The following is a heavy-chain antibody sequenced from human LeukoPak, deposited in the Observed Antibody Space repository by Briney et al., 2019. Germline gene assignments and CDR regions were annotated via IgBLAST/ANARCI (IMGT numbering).Heavy chain of an antibody. J-gene: IGHJ4*02. CDR2: ISTSGSTI. CDR3: TRGPPLGLSDY. D-gene: IGHD7-27*01. Sequence: GGSLRLACAASGSTFSSYEMNWVRQAPGKGLEWVSYISTSGSTIYYADSVKGRFTISRDNAKKSLYLQMNSLRAEDTAVYYCTRGPPLGLSDYWGQGTLVTVSS. V-gene: IGHV3-48*03. CDR1: GSTFSSYE.